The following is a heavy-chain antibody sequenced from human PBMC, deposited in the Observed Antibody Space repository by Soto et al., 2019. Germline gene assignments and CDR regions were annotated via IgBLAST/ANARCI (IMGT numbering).Heavy chain of an antibody. D-gene: IGHD5-18*01. CDR2: VYYNGDT. V-gene: IGHV4-59*01. CDR3: ARGGTTMVKYYFDY. Sequence: QVQLQESGPGLVKPSETLSLTCIVSGDSMSTNYWHWIRQPPGKALEWIGYVYYNGDTNYNPSLYSRVTISVDTSMNQLSLRLSSVTAADTAVYYCARGGTTMVKYYFDYWGQGALVTVSS. CDR1: GDSMSTNY. J-gene: IGHJ4*02.